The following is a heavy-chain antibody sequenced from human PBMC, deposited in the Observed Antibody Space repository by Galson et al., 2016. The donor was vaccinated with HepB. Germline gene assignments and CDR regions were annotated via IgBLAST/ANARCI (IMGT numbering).Heavy chain of an antibody. Sequence: SLRLSCAASGFTFSNYGMTWVRQAPGKGLEVVSSISRSGDSTDYADSVKGRFTISRDNSKNPLSLQMNSLTDDDTAIYYCVQGSTAPAVWGKGTTVTVSS. D-gene: IGHD1-26*01. CDR3: VQGSTAPAV. CDR2: ISRSGDST. V-gene: IGHV3-23*01. CDR1: GFTFSNYG. J-gene: IGHJ6*04.